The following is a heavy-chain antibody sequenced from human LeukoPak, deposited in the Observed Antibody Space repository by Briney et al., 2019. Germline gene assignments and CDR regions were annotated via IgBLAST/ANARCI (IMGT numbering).Heavy chain of an antibody. D-gene: IGHD3-22*01. V-gene: IGHV4-34*01. CDR3: ARDDSSGYYVDY. Sequence: EPSETLSLTCTVFGESFNDYYWTWIRQPPGKGLEWIGQINHSGGTNYNPSPKSRVTISVDTSKNQFSLKLSSVTAADTAVYYCARDDSSGYYVDYWGQGTLVTVSS. CDR2: INHSGGT. CDR1: GESFNDYY. J-gene: IGHJ4*02.